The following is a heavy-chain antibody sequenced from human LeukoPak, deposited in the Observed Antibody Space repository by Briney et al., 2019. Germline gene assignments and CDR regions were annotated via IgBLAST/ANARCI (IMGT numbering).Heavy chain of an antibody. D-gene: IGHD1-26*01. CDR1: GFTFSNYY. V-gene: IGHV3-7*01. CDR2: IKQDGSEK. CDR3: ASGSYYGGPLDY. J-gene: IGHJ4*02. Sequence: PGESLKISCAASGFTFSNYYMSCVRQAPGKGLEWVANIKQDGSEKYYVDSVKGRFTISRDNAKNSLYLQMNSLRAEDTAVYYCASGSYYGGPLDYWGQGTLVTVSS.